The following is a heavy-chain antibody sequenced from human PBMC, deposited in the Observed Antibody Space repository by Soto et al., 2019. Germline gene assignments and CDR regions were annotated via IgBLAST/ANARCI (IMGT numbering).Heavy chain of an antibody. D-gene: IGHD2-15*01. CDR3: ARAYSGRLPRRADYYFAMDV. J-gene: IGHJ6*02. V-gene: IGHV3-13*05. CDR2: IGAADDP. CDR1: GFTFSAYD. Sequence: PGESLKISCAASGFTFSAYDMHWVRQTTGKGLEWVSAIGAADDPYYLGSVKGRPTISRENAKNSLYLQMNSLRAEDTAVYYCARAYSGRLPRRADYYFAMDVWGQGTTVTVSS.